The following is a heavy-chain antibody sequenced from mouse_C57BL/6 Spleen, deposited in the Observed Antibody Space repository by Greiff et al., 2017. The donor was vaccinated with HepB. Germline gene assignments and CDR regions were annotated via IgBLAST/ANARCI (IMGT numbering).Heavy chain of an antibody. Sequence: EVHLVESGPELVKPGASVKIPCKASGYTFTDYNMDWVKQSHGKSLEWIGDINPNNGGTIYNQKFKGKATLTVDKSSSTAYMELRSLTSEDTAVYYCARYYGSSYGYFDVWGTGTTVTVSS. V-gene: IGHV1-18*01. D-gene: IGHD1-1*01. CDR2: INPNNGGT. CDR3: ARYYGSSYGYFDV. J-gene: IGHJ1*03. CDR1: GYTFTDYN.